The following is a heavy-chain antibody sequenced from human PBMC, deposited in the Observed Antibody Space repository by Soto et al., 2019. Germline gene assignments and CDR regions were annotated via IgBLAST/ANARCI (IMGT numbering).Heavy chain of an antibody. D-gene: IGHD2-8*01. CDR1: GYPFISYV. Sequence: QVQLVQSGAEVKKPGASVKVSCKASGYPFISYVIHWVRQAPGQRLEWMGWINDGNGDAKCSQKFEDRVTITWDTSASTAHMEVSSLRSEGTAVYYCAGDRYCTNGVCYTGWFDPWGQGTLVTVSS. CDR3: AGDRYCTNGVCYTGWFDP. V-gene: IGHV1-3*01. CDR2: INDGNGDA. J-gene: IGHJ5*02.